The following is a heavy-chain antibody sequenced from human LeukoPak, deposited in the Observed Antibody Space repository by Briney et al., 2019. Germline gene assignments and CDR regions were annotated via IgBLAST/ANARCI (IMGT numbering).Heavy chain of an antibody. CDR1: GGSISSHY. V-gene: IGHV4-59*11. CDR2: IYYSGST. D-gene: IGHD3-3*01. CDR3: ARVYYDFWSGYYMDV. J-gene: IGHJ6*03. Sequence: SETLSLTCTVSGGSISSHYWSWIRQPPEKGLEWIGYIYYSGSTNYNPSLKSRVTISVDTSKNQFSLKLSSVTAADTAVYYCARVYYDFWSGYYMDVWGKGTTVTVSS.